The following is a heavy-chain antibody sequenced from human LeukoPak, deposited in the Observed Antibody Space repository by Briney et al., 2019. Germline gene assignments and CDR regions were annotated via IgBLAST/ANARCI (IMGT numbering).Heavy chain of an antibody. CDR2: INTDESKI. D-gene: IGHD2-15*01. Sequence: GGSLRLSCAASGFTFSSHWMHWVRETPGKGLVWVSRINTDESKINHADSVKGRFTISRDNAKNMLYLQMNSLRAEDTAVYYCARGGLFKYFFDYWGQGTPVTVSS. CDR3: ARGGLFKYFFDY. V-gene: IGHV3-74*01. J-gene: IGHJ4*02. CDR1: GFTFSSHW.